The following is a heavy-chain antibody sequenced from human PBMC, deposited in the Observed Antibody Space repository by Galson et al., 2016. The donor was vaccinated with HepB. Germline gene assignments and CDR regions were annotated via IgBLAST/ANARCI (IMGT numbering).Heavy chain of an antibody. CDR1: GFSLSTSGVG. V-gene: IGHV2-5*02. CDR3: AHRERRAEYFVS. Sequence: PALVKPTQTLTLTCTFSGFSLSTSGVGVGWIRQPPGKALEWLALIYWDDDKRYSPSLKSRLTITKDTSKNQVVLTVTNMDPLDTATYFCAHRERRAEYFVSWGQGILVTVSS. J-gene: IGHJ4*01. CDR2: IYWDDDK.